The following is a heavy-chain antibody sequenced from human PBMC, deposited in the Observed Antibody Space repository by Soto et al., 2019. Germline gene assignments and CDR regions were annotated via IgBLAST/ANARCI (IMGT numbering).Heavy chain of an antibody. J-gene: IGHJ4*02. CDR3: AREWSPPLAVFDY. D-gene: IGHD1-26*01. CDR2: IKQDGSEK. Sequence: GASVKVSCAASGFTFTTYWMSWVRQAPGKGLEWVANIKQDGSEKYYVDSVRGRFTISRDNAWNSVSLQMNSLGVEDTAVYFCAREWSPPLAVFDYWGQGVLVTVSS. CDR1: GFTFTTYW. V-gene: IGHV3-7*03.